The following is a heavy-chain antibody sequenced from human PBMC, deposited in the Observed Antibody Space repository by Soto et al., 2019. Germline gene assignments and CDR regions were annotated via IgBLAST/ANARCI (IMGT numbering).Heavy chain of an antibody. D-gene: IGHD2-2*01. CDR1: GYIFTNYW. CDR2: VNPDDSTT. Sequence: GESLKISCEGSGYIFTNYWIGWVRQMPGKGLEWMGIVNPDDSTTTYSQSFQGQVIISADKSVRGAYLQWSSLKDSDTATYYCVRRFCSGTSCRFNWFDPWGQGTLVTVSS. CDR3: VRRFCSGTSCRFNWFDP. V-gene: IGHV5-51*01. J-gene: IGHJ5*02.